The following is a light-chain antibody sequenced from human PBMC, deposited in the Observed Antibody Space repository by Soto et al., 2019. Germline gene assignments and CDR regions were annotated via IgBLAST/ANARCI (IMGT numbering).Light chain of an antibody. V-gene: IGKV3-15*01. CDR1: QSVSSN. CDR2: AAS. J-gene: IGKJ1*01. CDR3: QQYYHWPRT. Sequence: EVVVTQSPATLSVSPGEGATLSCRASQSVSSNLAWYQQKPGQAPRLLIYAASTRATGIPARFSGSGSGTDFILTITSLQTEDFAVYYCQQYYHWPRTFGQGTKVEIK.